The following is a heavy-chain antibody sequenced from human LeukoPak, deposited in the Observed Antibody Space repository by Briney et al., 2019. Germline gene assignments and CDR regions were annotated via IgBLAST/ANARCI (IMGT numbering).Heavy chain of an antibody. J-gene: IGHJ4*02. V-gene: IGHV3-23*01. D-gene: IGHD5-18*01. Sequence: PGGSLRLSCAASGFTFSSNTMTWVRQAPGKGLEWVSAISGRGSSTYYADSVKGRFTISRDNSKNTLYLQMNSLRAEDTAVYYCARRGEAMDPFDYWGQGTLVTVSS. CDR1: GFTFSSNT. CDR3: ARRGEAMDPFDY. CDR2: ISGRGSST.